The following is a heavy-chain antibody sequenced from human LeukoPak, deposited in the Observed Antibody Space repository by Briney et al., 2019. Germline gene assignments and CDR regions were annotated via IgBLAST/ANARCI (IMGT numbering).Heavy chain of an antibody. CDR1: KFFFHGYW. D-gene: IGHD3-16*01. CDR3: ARLNFWSNSYAAPFDS. Sequence: GGSLRLSCAASKFFFHGYWMSWVRQAPGKGLEWVANIKQDGSEGYYTDSVKGRFTISRDNAKNLLFLQMNSLRPDDTAVYYCARLNFWSNSYAAPFDSWGQGSLVTVSS. J-gene: IGHJ4*02. V-gene: IGHV3-7*01. CDR2: IKQDGSEG.